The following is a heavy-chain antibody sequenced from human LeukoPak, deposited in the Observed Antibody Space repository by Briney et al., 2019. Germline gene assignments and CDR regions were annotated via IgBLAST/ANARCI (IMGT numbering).Heavy chain of an antibody. CDR2: INPSGGST. D-gene: IGHD5-18*01. CDR3: ASPNSTDSYGYSLYY. Sequence: GASVKVSCKASGYTFTSYYMHWVRQAPGQGLEWMGIINPSGGSTSYAQKFQGRVTMTRDTSTSTVYMELSSLRSEDTAVYYCASPNSTDSYGYSLYYWGQGTLVTVSS. CDR1: GYTFTSYY. V-gene: IGHV1-46*01. J-gene: IGHJ4*02.